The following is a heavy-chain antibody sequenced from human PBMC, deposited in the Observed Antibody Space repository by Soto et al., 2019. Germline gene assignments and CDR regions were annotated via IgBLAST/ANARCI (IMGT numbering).Heavy chain of an antibody. CDR3: ARDREYNWNYNWFDP. CDR1: GYTFTSYG. J-gene: IGHJ5*02. Sequence: QVQLVQSGAEVKKPGASVKVSCKASGYTFTSYGISWVRQAPGQGLEGMGWISTYNGNTNFTQKLQGRVTMTTDTSTSTADMELRSLRSDDTAVYYCARDREYNWNYNWFDPWGQGTLVTVSS. CDR2: ISTYNGNT. V-gene: IGHV1-18*01. D-gene: IGHD1-7*01.